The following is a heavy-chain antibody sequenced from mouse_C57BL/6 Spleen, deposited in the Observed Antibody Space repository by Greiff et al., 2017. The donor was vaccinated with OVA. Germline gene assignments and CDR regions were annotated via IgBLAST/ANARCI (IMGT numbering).Heavy chain of an antibody. CDR2: IHPNSGST. D-gene: IGHD1-1*01. J-gene: IGHJ1*03. Sequence: VQLQQPGAELVKPGASVKLSCKASGYTFTSYWMHWVKQRPGQGLEWIGMIHPNSGSTNYNEKFKSKATLTVDKSSSTAYMQLSSLTSEDSAVYYGARGITTVVAFYWYFDGWGTGTTVTVSS. CDR3: ARGITTVVAFYWYFDG. V-gene: IGHV1-64*01. CDR1: GYTFTSYW.